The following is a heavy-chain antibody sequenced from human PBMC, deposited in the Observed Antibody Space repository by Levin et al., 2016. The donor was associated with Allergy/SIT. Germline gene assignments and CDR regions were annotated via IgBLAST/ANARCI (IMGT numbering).Heavy chain of an antibody. CDR2: INQDSSRQ. D-gene: IGHD3-16*01. V-gene: IGHV3-7*03. J-gene: IGHJ4*02. Sequence: GGSLRLSCAPSGFTFTKNWMSWVRQAPGKGLEWVANINQDSSRQKYVDSVKGRFTVSRDNSKNPLYLQMDNLRVEDTAVYYCARDPVPSWGALDFWGQGTVVTVSS. CDR3: ARDPVPSWGALDF. CDR1: GFTFTKNW.